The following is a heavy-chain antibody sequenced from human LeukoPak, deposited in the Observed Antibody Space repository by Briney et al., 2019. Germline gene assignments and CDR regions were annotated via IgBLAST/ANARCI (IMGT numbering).Heavy chain of an antibody. CDR2: IKSNTDGGTT. CDR1: GFTFSNAW. D-gene: IGHD6-19*01. CDR3: TTDLQYSSGWLQIDY. J-gene: IGHJ4*02. Sequence: GGSLRLSCAASGFTFSNAWMSWVRQAPGRWLEWVGRIKSNTDGGTTDYAAPVKGRFTISRDDSKNTLYLQMNSLKTEDTAVYYCTTDLQYSSGWLQIDYWGQGTLVPVSS. V-gene: IGHV3-15*01.